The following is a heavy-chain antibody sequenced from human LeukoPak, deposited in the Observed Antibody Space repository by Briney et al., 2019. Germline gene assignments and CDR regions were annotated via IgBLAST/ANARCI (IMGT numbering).Heavy chain of an antibody. CDR1: GYTFTGYY. J-gene: IGHJ5*02. CDR2: INPNSGGT. Sequence: ASVKVSCKASGYTFTGYYMHWVRQAPGQGLEWMGWINPNSGGTNYAQKFQGRVTMTRDTSISTAYMELSRLRSEDTAVYYCARRDQSAAGIDWFDPWGQGTLVTVSS. D-gene: IGHD6-13*01. CDR3: ARRDQSAAGIDWFDP. V-gene: IGHV1-2*02.